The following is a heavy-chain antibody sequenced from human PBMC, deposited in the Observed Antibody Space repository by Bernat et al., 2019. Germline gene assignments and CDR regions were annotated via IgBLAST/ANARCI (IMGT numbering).Heavy chain of an antibody. J-gene: IGHJ3*02. CDR3: ASIREGYCSVGSCLGDAFDI. CDR1: GFTFSSYS. D-gene: IGHD2-15*01. V-gene: IGHV3-21*05. Sequence: EVQLVESGGGLVKPGGSLRLSCAASGFTFSSYSMNWVRQAPGKGLEWVSYISSSSSYIYYADSVKGRFTISRDNAKNSLYLQMNSLRAEDTAVYYCASIREGYCSVGSCLGDAFDIWGQGTMVTVSS. CDR2: ISSSSSYI.